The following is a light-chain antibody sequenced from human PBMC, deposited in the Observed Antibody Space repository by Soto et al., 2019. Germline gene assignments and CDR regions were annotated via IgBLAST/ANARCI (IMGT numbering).Light chain of an antibody. CDR3: QQYYRIPLT. CDR2: WAS. CDR1: QSVLYSSSNKNY. Sequence: DVVMTQSPDSLAVSLGERATINCKSSQSVLYSSSNKNYLAWYQQKPGQPPKLLIYWASTRESGVPDRFSGSGSATDFTLTIVSLQAEDGAVYYCQQYYRIPLTFGGGTKVEIK. J-gene: IGKJ4*01. V-gene: IGKV4-1*01.